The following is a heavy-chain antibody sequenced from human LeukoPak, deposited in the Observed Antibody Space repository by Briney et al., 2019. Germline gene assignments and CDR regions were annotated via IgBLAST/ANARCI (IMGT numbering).Heavy chain of an antibody. CDR1: GYTFTSYD. CDR3: TIGKVASRRGSWFDP. CDR2: MNPNSGNT. V-gene: IGHV1-8*02. D-gene: IGHD6-6*01. J-gene: IGHJ5*02. Sequence: ASVKVSCKSSGYTFTSYDINWVRQATGQGLEWMGWMNPNSGNTGYAQKFQGRVTMTRNTSISTAYMDLSSLTSEDTAVYYCTIGKVASRRGSWFDPWGQGTLVTVSS.